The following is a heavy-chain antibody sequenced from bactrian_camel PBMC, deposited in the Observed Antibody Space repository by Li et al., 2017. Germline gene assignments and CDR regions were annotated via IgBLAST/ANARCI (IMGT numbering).Heavy chain of an antibody. J-gene: IGHJ4*01. D-gene: IGHD3*01. CDR2: QDTDGST. V-gene: IGHV3-3*01. CDR1: GDTNNKHC. Sequence: HVQLVESGGGSVQTGGSLRLSCSVSGDTNNKHCIGWFRQAPGKEREGLVAQDTDGSTCYADSVKARFSISRDNDKDTLYLQMNNLKSEDTAVYYCALGSSRQATMTARGKGTQVTVSS.